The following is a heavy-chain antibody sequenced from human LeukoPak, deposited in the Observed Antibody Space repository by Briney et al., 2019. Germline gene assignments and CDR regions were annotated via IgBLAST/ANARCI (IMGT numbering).Heavy chain of an antibody. J-gene: IGHJ4*02. CDR2: ISSKTENP. V-gene: IGHV7-4-1*02. CDR1: GYIFTNYA. Sequence: ASVKVSCKVSGYIFTNYALNWVRQAPGQGLEWMGWISSKTENPTYAQGFTGRFVFSLDTSVSTAYLRISSLKAEDTAVYYCARDVAGYYDYWGQGTLVTVSS. CDR3: ARDVAGYYDY.